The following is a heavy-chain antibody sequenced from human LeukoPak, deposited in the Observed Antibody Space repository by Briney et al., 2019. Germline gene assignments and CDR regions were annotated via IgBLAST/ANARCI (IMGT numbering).Heavy chain of an antibody. J-gene: IGHJ6*04. CDR2: IHSRGSTI. D-gene: IGHD3-10*02. CDR3: AELGITMIGGV. Sequence: GGSLRLSCAASGFTFSDYYMSWIRQAPGKGLEWISYIHSRGSTIYYADSVKGRFTISRDNAKNSLYLQMNSLRAEDTAVYYCAELGITMIGGVWGKGTTVTISS. CDR1: GFTFSDYY. V-gene: IGHV3-11*04.